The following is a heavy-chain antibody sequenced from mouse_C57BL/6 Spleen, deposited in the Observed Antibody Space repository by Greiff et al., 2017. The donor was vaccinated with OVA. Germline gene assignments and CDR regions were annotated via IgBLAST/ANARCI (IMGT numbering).Heavy chain of an antibody. CDR1: GYTFTSYW. D-gene: IGHD2-5*01. J-gene: IGHJ1*03. CDR3: ARGGPTYYSNHWYFDV. Sequence: QVQLQQPGTELVKPGASVKLSCKASGYTFTSYWMHWVKQRPGQGLEWIGNINPSNGGTNYNEKFKSKATLTVDKSSSTAYMQLSSLTSEDSAVYYCARGGPTYYSNHWYFDVWGTGTTVTVSS. V-gene: IGHV1-53*01. CDR2: INPSNGGT.